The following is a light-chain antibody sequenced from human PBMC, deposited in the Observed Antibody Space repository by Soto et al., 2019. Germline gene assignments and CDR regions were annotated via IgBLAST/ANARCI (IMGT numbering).Light chain of an antibody. J-gene: IGKJ1*01. CDR1: QSISSW. CDR2: KAS. CDR3: KQYNSYSPWT. Sequence: DIQMTQSPSTLSASVGDRVTITCRASQSISSWLAWYQQKPGKAPKLLIYKASSLESGVPPRFSGSGSGTEFTLTISSLQPDDFATYYCKQYNSYSPWTFGQGTKVEIK. V-gene: IGKV1-5*03.